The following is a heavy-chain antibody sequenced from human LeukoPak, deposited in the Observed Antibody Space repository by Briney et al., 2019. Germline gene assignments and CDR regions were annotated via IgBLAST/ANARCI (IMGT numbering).Heavy chain of an antibody. CDR1: GFTFSSYA. CDR3: ARGHISATGRFDY. V-gene: IGHV3-21*05. D-gene: IGHD6-13*01. Sequence: GGSLRLSCAASGFTFSSYAMSWVRQAPGKGLEWLSYISAGSSFTKYADSVKGRFTISRDNSKNSLYLQMNSLTAEGTAVYYCARGHISATGRFDYWGQGTLVTVSS. J-gene: IGHJ4*02. CDR2: ISAGSSFT.